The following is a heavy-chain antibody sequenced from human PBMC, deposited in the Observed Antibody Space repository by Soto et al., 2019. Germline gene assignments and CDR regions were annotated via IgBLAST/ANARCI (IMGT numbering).Heavy chain of an antibody. D-gene: IGHD6-19*01. Sequence: SETLSLTCTVSGVSISSGDYYWSWIRQPPGKGLEWIAYVYYTGGSYYNPSLKSRATISVDTSKNQFSLKVSSVTATDTAVYYCARDYRSGYDNWGQGILVTSPQ. V-gene: IGHV4-30-4*01. CDR1: GVSISSGDYY. CDR3: ARDYRSGYDN. J-gene: IGHJ4*02. CDR2: VYYTGGS.